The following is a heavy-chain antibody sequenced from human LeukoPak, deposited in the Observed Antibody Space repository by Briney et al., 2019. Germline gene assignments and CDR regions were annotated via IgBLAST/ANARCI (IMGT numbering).Heavy chain of an antibody. V-gene: IGHV1-46*01. CDR1: GYIFTNYY. CDR2: INPSDGTT. D-gene: IGHD3-10*01. J-gene: IGHJ4*02. CDR3: ARGRSLWFGELPRY. Sequence: ASVKVSCKASGYIFTNYYMHWVRQAPGQGLEWMGMINPSDGTTIHAQKFQDRVTMTRDMSTSTVYMELSSLRSEDTAVYYCARGRSLWFGELPRYWGQGTLVTVSS.